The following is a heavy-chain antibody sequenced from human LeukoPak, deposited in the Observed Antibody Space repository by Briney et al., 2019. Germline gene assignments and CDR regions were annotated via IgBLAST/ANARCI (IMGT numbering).Heavy chain of an antibody. CDR3: ARDWDDYDSSGGI. CDR1: GGSISSSSYY. V-gene: IGHV4-39*07. Sequence: PSETLSLTCTVSGGSISSSSYYWGWIRQPPGKGLEWIGSIYHSGSTYYNPSLKSRVTISVDTSKNQFSLKLSSVTAADTAVYYCARDWDDYDSSGGIWGQGTMVTVSS. J-gene: IGHJ3*02. CDR2: IYHSGST. D-gene: IGHD3-22*01.